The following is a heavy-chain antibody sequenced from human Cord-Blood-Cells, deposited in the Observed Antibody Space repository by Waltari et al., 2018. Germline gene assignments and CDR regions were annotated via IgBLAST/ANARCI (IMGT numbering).Heavy chain of an antibody. V-gene: IGHV1-69*01. Sequence: QVQLGQSGAEVKKPGSSVMVSCKACGGTLSSYAIRWARPATGQGREWMGVIIPIFGTANYAQKFQGRVTITADESTSTAYMELSSLRSEDTAVYYCARGLKLGVVIITRNRAFDIWGQGTMVTVSS. CDR1: GGTLSSYA. CDR3: ARGLKLGVVIITRNRAFDI. CDR2: IIPIFGTA. J-gene: IGHJ3*02. D-gene: IGHD3-3*01.